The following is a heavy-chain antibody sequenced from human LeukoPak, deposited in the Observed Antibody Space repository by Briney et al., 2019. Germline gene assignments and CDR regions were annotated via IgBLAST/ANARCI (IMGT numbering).Heavy chain of an antibody. Sequence: GGSLRLSCVASGFIFPDYALSWVRQAPGKGLEWVSAISGSGGSTYYADSVKGRFTISRDNSKNTLYLQMNSLRAEDTAVYYCAKGRGQQLVFDYWGQGTLVTVSS. CDR2: ISGSGGST. J-gene: IGHJ4*02. V-gene: IGHV3-23*01. CDR1: GFIFPDYA. D-gene: IGHD6-13*01. CDR3: AKGRGQQLVFDY.